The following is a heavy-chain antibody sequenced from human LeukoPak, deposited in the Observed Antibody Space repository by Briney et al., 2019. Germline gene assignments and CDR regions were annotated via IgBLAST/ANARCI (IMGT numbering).Heavy chain of an antibody. V-gene: IGHV4-4*07. CDR3: ARVGGRWLATKDYYYYMDV. D-gene: IGHD6-19*01. Sequence: SETXSLTCTVSGGSISSDXXXXXXQXXGXXXXXXXXXXXIGXXXXXPSLKSRVXXXXXRSKNQFSLRLSSVTAADTAVYYCARVGGRWLATKDYYYYMDVWGKGTTVTVSS. J-gene: IGHJ6*03. CDR1: GGSISSDX. CDR2: XXXIGXX.